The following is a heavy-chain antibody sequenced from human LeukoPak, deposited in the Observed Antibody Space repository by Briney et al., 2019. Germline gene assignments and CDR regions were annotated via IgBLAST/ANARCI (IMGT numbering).Heavy chain of an antibody. D-gene: IGHD5-24*01. CDR2: IYYSGTT. J-gene: IGHJ4*02. Sequence: PSETLSLTCTVSGGSISNYYWNWIRQPPGKGLEWIGYIYYSGTTNYNPSLKSRVSMSVDTSKNQFSLKLSSVTAADTAVYYCARDRKGDGYNFDYWGQGTLVTVSS. CDR3: ARDRKGDGYNFDY. V-gene: IGHV4-59*01. CDR1: GGSISNYY.